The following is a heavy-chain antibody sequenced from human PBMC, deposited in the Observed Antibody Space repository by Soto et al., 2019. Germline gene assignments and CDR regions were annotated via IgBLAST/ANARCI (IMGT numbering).Heavy chain of an antibody. J-gene: IGHJ6*02. Sequence: GGSLRLSCAASGFTVSSNYMSWVRQAPGEGLEWVSVIYSGGSTYYADSVKGRFTISRDNSKNTLYLQMNSLRAEDTAVYYCARDDRITVSRRWDGMDVWGQGTTVTVSS. V-gene: IGHV3-53*01. CDR3: ARDDRITVSRRWDGMDV. CDR2: IYSGGST. CDR1: GFTVSSNY. D-gene: IGHD4-4*01.